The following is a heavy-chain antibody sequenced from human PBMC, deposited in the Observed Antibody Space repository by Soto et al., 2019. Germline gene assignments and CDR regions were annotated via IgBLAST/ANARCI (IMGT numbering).Heavy chain of an antibody. CDR2: ISGSGGST. CDR3: AKGGYNWNYRPIDY. D-gene: IGHD1-1*01. J-gene: IGHJ4*02. V-gene: IGHV3-23*01. CDR1: GFTFSSYA. Sequence: GGSLRLSCAASGFTFSSYAMSWVRQAPGKGLEWVSAISGSGGSTDYADSVKGRYTISRDNSKNTLYLQLNSLRAEDTAVYYCAKGGYNWNYRPIDYWGQGTLVTVSS.